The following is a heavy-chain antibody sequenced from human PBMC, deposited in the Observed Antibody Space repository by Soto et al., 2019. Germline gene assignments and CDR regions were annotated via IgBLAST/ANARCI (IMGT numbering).Heavy chain of an antibody. J-gene: IGHJ4*02. Sequence: PSETLSLTCTVSGGSISRYYWSCIRQPPGKGLEWIGHISYSGSTNYSPSLKSRVTISVDTSKNQFSLNLSSVTAADTSVYYCARSWDYYDSSGYYYWGQGTLVTVSS. CDR2: ISYSGST. CDR1: GGSISRYY. V-gene: IGHV4-59*01. CDR3: ARSWDYYDSSGYYY. D-gene: IGHD3-22*01.